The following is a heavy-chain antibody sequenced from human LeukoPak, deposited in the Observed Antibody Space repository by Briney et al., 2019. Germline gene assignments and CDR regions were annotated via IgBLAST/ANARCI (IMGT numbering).Heavy chain of an antibody. D-gene: IGHD3-10*01. Sequence: GASVKVSCKASGYTFTSYYMHWVRQAPGRGLEWMGIINPSGGSTSYAQKFQGRVTMTRDTSISTAHMELDGLRYDDTAVYYCTRGGDDEGPNYFDYWGQGTLVTVSS. CDR1: GYTFTSYY. CDR2: INPSGGST. V-gene: IGHV1-46*01. J-gene: IGHJ4*02. CDR3: TRGGDDEGPNYFDY.